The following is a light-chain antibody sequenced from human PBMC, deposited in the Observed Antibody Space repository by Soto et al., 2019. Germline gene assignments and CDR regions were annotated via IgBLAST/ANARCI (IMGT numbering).Light chain of an antibody. J-gene: IGKJ1*01. CDR1: QSVSGNY. V-gene: IGKV3-20*01. CDR3: QQYHNSPLT. Sequence: EIVLTQSPGTLSLSPGERATLSCRPSQSVSGNYLAWYQQKPGQAPRLLIYGASSRGTGIPDRFSGGGSGTDFTLTISRLEPEDFAVYYCQQYHNSPLTFGQGTKVDIK. CDR2: GAS.